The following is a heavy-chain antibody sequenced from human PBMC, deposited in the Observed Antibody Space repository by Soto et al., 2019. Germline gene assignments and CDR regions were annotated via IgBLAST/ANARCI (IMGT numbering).Heavy chain of an antibody. J-gene: IGHJ4*02. D-gene: IGHD2-21*01. CDR2: FSGGRDTT. V-gene: IGHV3-23*01. CDR1: AFTFSSYA. CDR3: AKATSATCTGSICYSFDY. Sequence: HPWGSLVLSCVPSAFTFSSYAMSWVRQAPGQRLEWVATFSGGRDTTWHADSVKGRFTVSRDSSKNTLSLQMNRLRPEDTALYYCAKATSATCTGSICYSFDYWGQGTLVTVSS.